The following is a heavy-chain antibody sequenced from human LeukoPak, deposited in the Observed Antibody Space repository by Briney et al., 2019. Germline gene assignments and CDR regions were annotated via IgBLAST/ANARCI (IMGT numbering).Heavy chain of an antibody. CDR1: GFPFSSYA. D-gene: IGHD2-15*01. J-gene: IGHJ6*02. V-gene: IGHV3-30-3*01. Sequence: RLSCAAPGFPFSSYAMHWVRQAPGKGVEWVAVISYDGSNKYYADSVKGRFTISRDKSKNTLYLQMNSLRAEDTAVYYCASLGYCSGGSCYFYGMDVWGQGTTVTVSS. CDR2: ISYDGSNK. CDR3: ASLGYCSGGSCYFYGMDV.